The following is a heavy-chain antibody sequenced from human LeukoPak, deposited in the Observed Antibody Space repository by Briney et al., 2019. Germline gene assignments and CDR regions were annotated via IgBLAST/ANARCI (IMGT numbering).Heavy chain of an antibody. CDR1: GFTFSSYA. D-gene: IGHD3-10*01. J-gene: IGHJ4*02. V-gene: IGHV3-30*04. CDR3: AKDNRPGSYSRLDIDY. Sequence: GRSLRLSCAASGFTFSSYAMHWVRQAPGKGLEWVAVISYDGSNKYYADSVKGRFTISRDNYKNTLYLQMNSLRAEDTAVYYCAKDNRPGSYSRLDIDYWGQGTLVTVSS. CDR2: ISYDGSNK.